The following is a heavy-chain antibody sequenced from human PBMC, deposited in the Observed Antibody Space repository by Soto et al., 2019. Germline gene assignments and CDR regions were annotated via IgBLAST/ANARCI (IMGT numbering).Heavy chain of an antibody. D-gene: IGHD3-10*01. CDR1: GVSISIYC. J-gene: IGHJ6*02. CDR3: GGSGSFPYYYYISMDV. Sequence: SETLSLTCTVSGVSISIYCWSWIRQPPGKGLEWIGYIYYSGSTNYNPSLKSRVTISVDTSKNQFSLKLSSVTAADTAVYYCGGSGSFPYYYYISMDVWGQGTTVTVSS. CDR2: IYYSGST. V-gene: IGHV4-59*08.